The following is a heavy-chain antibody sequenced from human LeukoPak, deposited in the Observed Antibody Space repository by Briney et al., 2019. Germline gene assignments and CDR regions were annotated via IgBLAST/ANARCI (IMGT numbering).Heavy chain of an antibody. CDR2: IYYSGST. CDR1: GGSFSGYY. D-gene: IGHD6-13*01. V-gene: IGHV4-59*01. CDR3: ARASSWPTRFDP. J-gene: IGHJ5*02. Sequence: PSETLSLTCAVYGGSFSGYYWSWIRQPPGKGLEWIGYIYYSGSTNYNPSLKSRVTISVDTSKNQFSLKLSSVTAADTAVYYCARASSWPTRFDPWGQGTLVTVSS.